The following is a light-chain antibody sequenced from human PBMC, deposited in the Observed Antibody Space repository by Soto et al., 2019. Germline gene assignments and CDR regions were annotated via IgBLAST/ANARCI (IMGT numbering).Light chain of an antibody. CDR2: EVT. CDR1: SSDVGGYNY. J-gene: IGLJ2*01. CDR3: SSYTSISTLV. Sequence: QSVLTQPVSVSGSPGQSITISCTGTSSDVGGYNYVSWYQQHPGKAPKLMIYEVTKRPSGVSNRFSGSKSGNTASLTISGLQAEDESDYYCSSYTSISTLVFGGGTKLPS. V-gene: IGLV2-14*01.